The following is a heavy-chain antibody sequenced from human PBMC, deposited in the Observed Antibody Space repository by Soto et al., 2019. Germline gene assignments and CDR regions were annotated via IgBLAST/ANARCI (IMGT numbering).Heavy chain of an antibody. CDR3: ARSGTLDY. V-gene: IGHV1-69*02. CDR2: IIPVVDVT. CDR1: GGCFDAYA. J-gene: IGHJ4*02. Sequence: QGQLVQSGAEVKKPGSSVRVSCKASGGCFDAYAINWVRQAPGQGLEWMGRIIPVVDVTNYGRRFQGRLTITADKSTTTAYMELNSLTSEDTAIYYCARSGTLDYWGQGTLVTVSS. D-gene: IGHD1-1*01.